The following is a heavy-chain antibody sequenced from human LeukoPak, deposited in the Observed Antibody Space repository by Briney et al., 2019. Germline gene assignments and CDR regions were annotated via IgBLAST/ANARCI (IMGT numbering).Heavy chain of an antibody. Sequence: ASVKVSCKASGYTFTSYGISWVRQAPGQGLEWMGWISAYNGNTNYAQKLQGRVTMTTDTSTSTAYMELRSLRSDDTAVYYCARVMFFRSSDYDPRIAFDIWGQGTMVTVSS. CDR3: ARVMFFRSSDYDPRIAFDI. J-gene: IGHJ3*02. V-gene: IGHV1-18*01. CDR2: ISAYNGNT. D-gene: IGHD3-3*01. CDR1: GYTFTSYG.